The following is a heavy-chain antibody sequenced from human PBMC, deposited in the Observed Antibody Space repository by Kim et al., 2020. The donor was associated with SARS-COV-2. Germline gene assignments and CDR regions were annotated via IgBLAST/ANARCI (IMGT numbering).Heavy chain of an antibody. D-gene: IGHD2-15*01. CDR3: ARAIVVVAPFDY. CDR2: INHSGST. CDR1: GGSFSGYY. V-gene: IGHV4-34*01. Sequence: SETLSLTCAVYGGSFSGYYWSWIRQPPGKGLEWIGEINHSGSTNYNPSLKSRVTISVDTSKNQFSLKLSSVTAADTAVYYCARAIVVVAPFDYWGQGTLVTVSS. J-gene: IGHJ4*02.